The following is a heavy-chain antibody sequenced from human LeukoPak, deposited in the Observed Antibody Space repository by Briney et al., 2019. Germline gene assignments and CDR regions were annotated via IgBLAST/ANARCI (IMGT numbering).Heavy chain of an antibody. D-gene: IGHD3-3*01. V-gene: IGHV5-51*01. CDR3: ARVSVYEFWSGPTPSTYYFDY. Sequence: HGESLKISCKGSGYSFASYWIGWVRQMPGKGLEWMGIIYPGDSDTRYSPSFQGQVTISADKSISTAYLQWSSLKASDTAMCYCARVSVYEFWSGPTPSTYYFDYWGQGTLVTVSS. J-gene: IGHJ4*02. CDR1: GYSFASYW. CDR2: IYPGDSDT.